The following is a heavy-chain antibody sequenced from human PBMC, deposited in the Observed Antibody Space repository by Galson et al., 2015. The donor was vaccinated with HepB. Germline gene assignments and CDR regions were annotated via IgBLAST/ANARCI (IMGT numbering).Heavy chain of an antibody. Sequence: SLRLSCGASGFTFSGTAIHRARQTSGKGLEWVDRIGSKANNYAIAHAASVKGRFTISSDDSKNTAFLQMNTLKTEDTAVYYCARLGDLSGYSSAWGQGTLVTVSS. CDR2: IGSKANNYAI. CDR3: ARLGDLSGYSSA. J-gene: IGHJ5*02. V-gene: IGHV3-73*01. CDR1: GFTFSGTA. D-gene: IGHD6-25*01.